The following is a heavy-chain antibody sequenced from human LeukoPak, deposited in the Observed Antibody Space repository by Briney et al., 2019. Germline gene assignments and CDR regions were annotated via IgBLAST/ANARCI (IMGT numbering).Heavy chain of an antibody. D-gene: IGHD6-13*01. CDR2: IYYSGST. Sequence: SETLSLTCTVSGGSISSYYWSWIRQPPGKGLEWIGYIYYSGSTNSNPSLKSRVTISVNTSKNQFSLKLSSVTAADTAVYYCARSIAAAGPALYYYYMDVWGKGTTVTVSS. J-gene: IGHJ6*03. CDR3: ARSIAAAGPALYYYYMDV. V-gene: IGHV4-59*01. CDR1: GGSISSYY.